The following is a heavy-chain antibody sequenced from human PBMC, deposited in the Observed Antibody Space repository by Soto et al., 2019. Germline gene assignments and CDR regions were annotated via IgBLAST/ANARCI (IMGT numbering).Heavy chain of an antibody. Sequence: GASVKVSCKASGGTFSSYAISWVRQAPGQGLEWMGGIIPIFGTANYAQKFQGRVTITADESTSTAYMELSSLRSEDTAVYYCARDSYCTNGVCYGYYYGMDVWGQGTTVTVSS. CDR3: ARDSYCTNGVCYGYYYGMDV. CDR1: GGTFSSYA. D-gene: IGHD2-8*01. J-gene: IGHJ6*02. V-gene: IGHV1-69*13. CDR2: IIPIFGTA.